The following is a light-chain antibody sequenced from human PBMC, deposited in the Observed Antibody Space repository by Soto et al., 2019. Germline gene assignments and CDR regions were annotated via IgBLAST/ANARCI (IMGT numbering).Light chain of an antibody. CDR3: CSYAGSSTHVV. J-gene: IGLJ2*01. CDR1: SSDVGSYNL. Sequence: QSALTQPASGSGSPGQSITISCTGTSSDVGSYNLVSWYQQHPGKAPKLMIYEGSKRPSGVSNRFSGSKSGNTASLTISGLQAADEADYYCCSYAGSSTHVVFGGGTQLTVL. V-gene: IGLV2-23*01. CDR2: EGS.